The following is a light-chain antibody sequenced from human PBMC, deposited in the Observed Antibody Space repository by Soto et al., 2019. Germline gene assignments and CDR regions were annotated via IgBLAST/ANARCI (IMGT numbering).Light chain of an antibody. Sequence: ERLLSQDRGTLALGTREDVTVCCMASQSFRGLLAWYQQKPGQAPRLLIYDAYNRATGIPPRFSGSGSGTAFTLTISSLEPDDSAVFYCQQRHMWPITFGEGTKVDIK. CDR2: DAY. CDR3: QQRHMWPIT. CDR1: QSFRGL. V-gene: IGKV3-11*01. J-gene: IGKJ4*02.